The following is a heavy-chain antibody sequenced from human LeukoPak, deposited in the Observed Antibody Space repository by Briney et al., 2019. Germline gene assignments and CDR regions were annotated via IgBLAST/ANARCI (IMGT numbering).Heavy chain of an antibody. CDR1: GYTFTSYG. CDR3: ARDRGDSQKYGMDV. Sequence: ASVKVSCKASGYTFTSYGISWVRQAPGQGLEWMGWISAYNGITNYAQKLQGRVTMTTDTSTSTAYMELRSLRSDDTAVYYCARDRGDSQKYGMDVWGQGTTVTVSS. J-gene: IGHJ6*02. CDR2: ISAYNGIT. V-gene: IGHV1-18*01. D-gene: IGHD2-21*01.